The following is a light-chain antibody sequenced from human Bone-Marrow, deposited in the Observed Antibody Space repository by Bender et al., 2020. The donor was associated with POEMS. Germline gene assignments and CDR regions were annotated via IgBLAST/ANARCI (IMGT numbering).Light chain of an antibody. Sequence: QSVLTQPPSASGTPGQRVTISCSGGSSNIGAHAVNWYQHLPGTAPKLLIYSSHRRPSEVPDRFSGSRSGTSASLAISGLQSEDEADYYCAAWDDSLSGVVFGGGSKLTVL. CDR2: SSH. J-gene: IGLJ2*01. V-gene: IGLV1-44*01. CDR3: AAWDDSLSGVV. CDR1: SSNIGAHA.